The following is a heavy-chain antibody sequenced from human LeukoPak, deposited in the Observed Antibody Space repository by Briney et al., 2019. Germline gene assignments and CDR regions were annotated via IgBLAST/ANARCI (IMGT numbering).Heavy chain of an antibody. CDR2: ISSSGSTI. Sequence: GGSLRLSCAASGFTFSNYEMNWVRQAPGKGLEWVSYISSSGSTIYYADSVRGRFTISRDDAKNSLYLQMNSLRAEDTAVYYCAELGITMIGGVWGKGTTVTISS. D-gene: IGHD3-10*02. CDR1: GFTFSNYE. CDR3: AELGITMIGGV. J-gene: IGHJ6*04. V-gene: IGHV3-48*03.